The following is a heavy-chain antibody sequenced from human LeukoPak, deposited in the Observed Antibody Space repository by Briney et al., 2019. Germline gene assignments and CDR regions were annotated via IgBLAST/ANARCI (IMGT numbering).Heavy chain of an antibody. D-gene: IGHD2-2*01. CDR3: ARAQSPVNIVVVPAAGAFDI. CDR2: INPSGGST. CDR1: GYTFTSYY. Sequence: GASVKVSCKASGYTFTSYYMHWVRQAPGQGLEWMGIINPSGGSTSYAQKFQGRVTMTRDTSTSTVYMELSSLRSEDTAVYYCARAQSPVNIVVVPAAGAFDIWGQGTMVTVSS. J-gene: IGHJ3*02. V-gene: IGHV1-46*01.